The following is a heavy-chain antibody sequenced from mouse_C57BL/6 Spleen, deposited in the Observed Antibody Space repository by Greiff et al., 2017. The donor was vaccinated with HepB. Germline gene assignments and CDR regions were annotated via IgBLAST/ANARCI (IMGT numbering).Heavy chain of an antibody. CDR2: ISDGGSYT. J-gene: IGHJ4*01. D-gene: IGHD1-1*01. Sequence: EVKVEESGGGLVKPGGSLKLSCAASGFTFSSYAMSWVRQTPEKRLEWVATISDGGSYTYYPDNVKGRFTISRDNAKNNLYLQMSHLKSEDTAMYYCARRYGSSRGYAMDYWGQGTSVTVSS. CDR3: ARRYGSSRGYAMDY. CDR1: GFTFSSYA. V-gene: IGHV5-4*03.